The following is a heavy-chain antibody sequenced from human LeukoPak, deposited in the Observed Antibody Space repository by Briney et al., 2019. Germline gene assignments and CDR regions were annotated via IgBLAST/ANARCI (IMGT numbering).Heavy chain of an antibody. CDR3: ARGKRRHRNMAPSIEY. CDR1: GFTFSSYA. D-gene: IGHD2/OR15-2a*01. Sequence: GGSLRLSCAAPGFTFSSYAMHWVRQAPGKGLERVAVILSVGSIKYYADSMKGRFTISRDNSKNTQYLQMYSLRGEDTAVYSSARGKRRHRNMAPSIEYWGQGTLVTVSS. J-gene: IGHJ4*01. V-gene: IGHV3-30*04. CDR2: ILSVGSIK.